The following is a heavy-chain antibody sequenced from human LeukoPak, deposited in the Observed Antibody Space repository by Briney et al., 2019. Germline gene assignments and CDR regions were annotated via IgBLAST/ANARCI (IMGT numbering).Heavy chain of an antibody. Sequence: GGSLRLSCAASGFTFSSYAMNWVRQAPGKGLEWVSYISSSSSTIYYADSVKGRFTISRDNAKNSLYLQMNSLRAEDTAVYYCARDTDDILTGYDPFDYWGQGTLVTVSS. CDR1: GFTFSSYA. V-gene: IGHV3-48*04. CDR3: ARDTDDILTGYDPFDY. J-gene: IGHJ4*02. CDR2: ISSSSSTI. D-gene: IGHD3-9*01.